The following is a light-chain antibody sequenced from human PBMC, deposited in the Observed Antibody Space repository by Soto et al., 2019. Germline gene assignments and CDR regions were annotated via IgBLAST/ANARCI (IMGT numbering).Light chain of an antibody. Sequence: EIVLTQSPATLSLSPGETATLSCRASQSVRNYLAWYQQKPGQAPRLLIYDASNRATGIPARFSGTGSETDFTLTISSLEPEDFATYYCQQSYSTPPFTFGPGTRVDI. V-gene: IGKV3-11*01. CDR3: QQSYSTPPFT. CDR1: QSVRNY. CDR2: DAS. J-gene: IGKJ3*01.